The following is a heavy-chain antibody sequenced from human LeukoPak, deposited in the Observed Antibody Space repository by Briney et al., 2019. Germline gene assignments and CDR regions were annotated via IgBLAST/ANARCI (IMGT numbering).Heavy chain of an antibody. CDR3: ARDWVAAAGNNYYYYGMDV. CDR2: IYYSGST. J-gene: IGHJ6*02. CDR1: GGSISSYY. Sequence: SETLSLTCTVSGGSISSYYWRWIRQPPGKGLEWIGYIYYSGSTNYNPSLKSRVSMSIDTSNKQFSLKLRSVTDADTAVYYCARDWVAAAGNNYYYYGMDVWGQGPTVTVSS. V-gene: IGHV4-59*01. D-gene: IGHD6-13*01.